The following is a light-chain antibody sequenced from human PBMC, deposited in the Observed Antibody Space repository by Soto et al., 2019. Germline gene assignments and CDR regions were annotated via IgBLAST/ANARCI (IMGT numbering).Light chain of an antibody. Sequence: EIVLTQSPGTLSLSPGERATLSCRASQSVRSSYFAWYQQKLGQAPRLLIYGVSNRATGIPDRFSGSGSGTDFTLTISRLESEDFAVYYCQQYGTSPRTFGQGTKVEIK. CDR1: QSVRSSY. CDR2: GVS. J-gene: IGKJ1*01. V-gene: IGKV3-20*01. CDR3: QQYGTSPRT.